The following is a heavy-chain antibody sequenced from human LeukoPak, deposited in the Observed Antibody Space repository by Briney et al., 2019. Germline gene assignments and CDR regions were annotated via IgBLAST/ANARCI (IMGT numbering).Heavy chain of an antibody. V-gene: IGHV4-39*02. CDR3: ARDESSSWYRDWFDP. Sequence: PSETLSLTCTVSGGSISSSDYYWGWIRQPPGKGLEWIASIYYSGTTHYNPSHQSRVTMSVDTSKNQFSLKLSSVTAADTAVYYCARDESSSWYRDWFDPWGQGTLVTVSS. CDR2: IYYSGTT. CDR1: GGSISSSDYY. D-gene: IGHD6-13*01. J-gene: IGHJ5*02.